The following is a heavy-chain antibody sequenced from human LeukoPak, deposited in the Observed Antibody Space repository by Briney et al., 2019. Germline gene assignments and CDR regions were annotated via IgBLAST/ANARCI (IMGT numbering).Heavy chain of an antibody. D-gene: IGHD2-15*01. CDR1: GGSIRSSSYY. CDR2: SYFTGNT. CDR3: ERDYLHGYGADALDI. J-gene: IGHJ3*02. V-gene: IGHV4-39*07. Sequence: PSETLSLTCTVSGGSIRSSSYYWGWIRQPPGKGLEWIGTSYFTGNTYYNPSLKSRVTISVDTSKNQFSLKLSSVTAADTAMYYCERDYLHGYGADALDIWGQGTMVAVSS.